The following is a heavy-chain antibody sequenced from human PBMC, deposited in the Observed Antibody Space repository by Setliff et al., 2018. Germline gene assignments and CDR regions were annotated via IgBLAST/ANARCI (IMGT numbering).Heavy chain of an antibody. V-gene: IGHV4-34*01. J-gene: IGHJ6*03. CDR3: ARGSSYDKGWFPRTLYYYYFLDG. D-gene: IGHD6-19*01. CDR1: GESFSGHY. Sequence: SETLSLTCAVYGESFSGHYWNWIRQPPGKGLEWIGEINDSGRSNYNPSLKSRLTMSVDTYKKQFSLTLTSVTAADTAVYYCARGSSYDKGWFPRTLYYYYFLDGWANGNTGTVSS. CDR2: INDSGRS.